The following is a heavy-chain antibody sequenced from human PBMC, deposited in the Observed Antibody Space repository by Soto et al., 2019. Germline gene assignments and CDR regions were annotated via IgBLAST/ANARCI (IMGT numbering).Heavy chain of an antibody. CDR2: IYYSGST. V-gene: IGHV4-59*01. CDR3: ARAAGYSGYDFDAFDI. D-gene: IGHD5-12*01. J-gene: IGHJ3*02. CDR1: GVSISSYY. Sequence: PSETLSLTCTVSGVSISSYYWSWIRQPPGKGLEWIGYIYYSGSTNYNPSLKSRVTISVDTSKNQFSLKLSSVTAADTAVYYCARAAGYSGYDFDAFDIWGQGTMVTVSS.